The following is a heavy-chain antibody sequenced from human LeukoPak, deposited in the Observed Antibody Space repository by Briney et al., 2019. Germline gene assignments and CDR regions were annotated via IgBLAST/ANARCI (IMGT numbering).Heavy chain of an antibody. CDR3: AKDRASETPLYSSSPKEGGLDI. D-gene: IGHD6-13*01. CDR2: VWYDGSKK. CDR1: RFTFSTYA. Sequence: QPGGSLRLSCTASRFTFSTYAMSWVRQAPGKGLEWVSVVWYDGSKKLYADSVKGRFTISRDNSMNTLYLQMNYLTTEDTAVYHCAKDRASETPLYSSSPKEGGLDIWGQGTMVTVPS. V-gene: IGHV3-33*06. J-gene: IGHJ3*02.